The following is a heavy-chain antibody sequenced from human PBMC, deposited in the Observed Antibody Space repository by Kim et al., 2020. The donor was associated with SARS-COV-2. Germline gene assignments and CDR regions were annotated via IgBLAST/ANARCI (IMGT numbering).Heavy chain of an antibody. D-gene: IGHD3-10*01. V-gene: IGHV1-2*06. CDR2: INPNSCGT. CDR3: AREDYYGSGCYSSFPYYYYYGMDV. J-gene: IGHJ6*02. Sequence: ASVKVSCKASGYTFTGYYMHWVRQAPGQGLAWMGRINPNSCGTNYAQKFQGRVTMTRDTSISTAYMELSRLRSDDTAVYYCAREDYYGSGCYSSFPYYYYYGMDVWGQGTTVTVSS. CDR1: GYTFTGYY.